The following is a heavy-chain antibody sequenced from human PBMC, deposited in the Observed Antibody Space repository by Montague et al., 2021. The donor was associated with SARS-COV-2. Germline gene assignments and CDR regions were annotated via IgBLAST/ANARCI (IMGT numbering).Heavy chain of an antibody. Sequence: PALVKPTQTLTLTCTFSGFSLSTSGMCVSWIRQPPGKALEWLARIDWDDDKYYSTSLKTRLTISKDTSKNQVVLTMTNMDPVDIATYYCARGYYDILTGYLDAFDIWGQGTMVTVSS. CDR3: ARGYYDILTGYLDAFDI. D-gene: IGHD3-9*01. J-gene: IGHJ3*02. CDR2: IDWDDDK. CDR1: GFSLSTSGMC. V-gene: IGHV2-70*11.